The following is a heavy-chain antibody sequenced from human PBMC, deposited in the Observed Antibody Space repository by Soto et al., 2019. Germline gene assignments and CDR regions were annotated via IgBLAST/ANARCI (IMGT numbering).Heavy chain of an antibody. CDR2: INHSGST. J-gene: IGHJ4*02. D-gene: IGHD6-6*01. V-gene: IGHV4-34*01. CDR3: ARSSIEPRVFMYPFDS. Sequence: PSETLSLTCAVYGGSFSGYSWTWIRQPPGTGLEWIGEINHSGSTNYNPSLKSRVTISVDTSKNQFSLKLTSVTAADTAVYYCARSSIEPRVFMYPFDSWGQGTLVTVSS. CDR1: GGSFSGYS.